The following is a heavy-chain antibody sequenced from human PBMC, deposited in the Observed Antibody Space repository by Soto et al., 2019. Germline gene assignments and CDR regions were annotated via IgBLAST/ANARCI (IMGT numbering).Heavy chain of an antibody. CDR3: ARDPPFSGILRGTPLMDV. D-gene: IGHD4-17*01. CDR1: GYSFTTHG. Sequence: GASVKVSCKASGYSFTTHGISWVRRAPGHGLEWMGWISAYNGDTHYVQRFQGRLTMTTDTSTSTAYMELRSLTSDDTAVYDCARDPPFSGILRGTPLMDVWGQGTTVTVSS. V-gene: IGHV1-18*04. J-gene: IGHJ6*02. CDR2: ISAYNGDT.